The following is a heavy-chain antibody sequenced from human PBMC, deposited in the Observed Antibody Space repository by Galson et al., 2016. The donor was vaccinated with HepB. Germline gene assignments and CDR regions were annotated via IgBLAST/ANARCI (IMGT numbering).Heavy chain of an antibody. CDR3: ARDVQYRFDY. CDR2: ISANSGNT. Sequence: SVKVSCKASGYRFPTYGISWVRQAPGQGLEWLGWISANSGNTRYAEKFQDRVTMTRDTSASSVYMDLRSLRSDDTAAYYCARDVQYRFDYWGQGSLVTVAS. D-gene: IGHD1-1*01. J-gene: IGHJ4*02. CDR1: GYRFPTYG. V-gene: IGHV1-18*04.